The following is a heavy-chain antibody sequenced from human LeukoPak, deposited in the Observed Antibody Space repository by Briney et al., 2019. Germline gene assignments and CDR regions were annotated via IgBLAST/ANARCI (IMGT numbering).Heavy chain of an antibody. Sequence: ASVKVSCKASGYTFTSYAMNWVRQAPGQGLEWTGWMNPNSGNTGYAQKFQGRVTMTRNTSISTAYMELSSLRSEDTAVYYCARPLRITMIVVDDAFDIWGQGTMVTVSS. D-gene: IGHD3-22*01. V-gene: IGHV1-8*02. J-gene: IGHJ3*02. CDR2: MNPNSGNT. CDR1: GYTFTSYA. CDR3: ARPLRITMIVVDDAFDI.